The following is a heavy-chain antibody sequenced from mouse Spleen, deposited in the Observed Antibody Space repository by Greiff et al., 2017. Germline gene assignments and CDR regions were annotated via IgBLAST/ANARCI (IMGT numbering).Heavy chain of an antibody. D-gene: IGHD2-3*01. CDR2: IWAGGST. Sequence: QVQLQQSGPGLVAPSQSLSITCTVSGFSLNSYGVHWVRQPPGKGLEWLGVIWAGGSTNYNSALMSRLSISKDNSKSQVFLKMNSLQTDDTAMYYCARDPVYDGYYASYWGQGTLVTVSA. CDR1: GFSLNSYG. J-gene: IGHJ3*01. CDR3: ARDPVYDGYYASY. V-gene: IGHV2-9*02.